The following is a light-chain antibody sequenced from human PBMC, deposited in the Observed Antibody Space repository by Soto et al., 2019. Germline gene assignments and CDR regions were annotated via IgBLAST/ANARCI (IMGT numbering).Light chain of an antibody. CDR1: QSVSSSY. V-gene: IGKV3-20*01. Sequence: EIVLTQSPGTLSLSPGERATLSCRASQSVSSSYLAWYQQKPGQAPRHLIYGASSRATGIPDRFSCSGSGTDFTLTISRLEPEDFAVYYCQQYGSSPPYTFGQGTKLEIK. CDR2: GAS. J-gene: IGKJ2*01. CDR3: QQYGSSPPYT.